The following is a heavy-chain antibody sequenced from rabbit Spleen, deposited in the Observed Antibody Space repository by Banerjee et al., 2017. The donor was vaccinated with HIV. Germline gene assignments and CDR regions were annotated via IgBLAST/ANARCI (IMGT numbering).Heavy chain of an antibody. V-gene: IGHV1S45*01. J-gene: IGHJ4*01. CDR1: GFDFSSSYY. CDR2: IYTAGSGST. D-gene: IGHD2-1*01. CDR3: ARRDNDYGHWNL. Sequence: QEQLVESGGGLVQPEGSLTVTCTASGFDFSSSYYMCWVRQAPGKGLEWVGCIYTAGSGSTVYASWAKGRFTISKTSSSTVTLQMTSLTVADTATHFCARRDNDYGHWNLWGPGTLVTVS.